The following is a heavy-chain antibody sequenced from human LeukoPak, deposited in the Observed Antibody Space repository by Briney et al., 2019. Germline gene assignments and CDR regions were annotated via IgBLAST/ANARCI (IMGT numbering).Heavy chain of an antibody. CDR2: ISSSSSYT. V-gene: IGHV3-11*05. CDR3: ARALYYDSSGPGY. D-gene: IGHD3-22*01. Sequence: PGGSLRLSCAASGFTFSDYYMSWIRRAPGKGLEWVSYISSSSSYTNYADSVKGRFTISRDNAKNSLYLQMNSLRAEDTAVYYCARALYYDSSGPGYWGQGTLVTVSS. J-gene: IGHJ4*02. CDR1: GFTFSDYY.